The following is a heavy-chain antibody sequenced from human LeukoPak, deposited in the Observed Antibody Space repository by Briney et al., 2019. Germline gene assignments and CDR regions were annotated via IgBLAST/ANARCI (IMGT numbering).Heavy chain of an antibody. CDR3: ASGYDSSGYYRN. CDR2: IYYSGST. CDR1: GGSISSYY. Sequence: SSETLSLTCTVSGGSISSYYWSWIRQPPGKGLEWIGYIYYSGSTNYNPSLKSRVTISVDTSKNQFSLKLSSVTAADTAVYYCASGYDSSGYYRNWGQGTLVTVSS. J-gene: IGHJ4*02. D-gene: IGHD3-22*01. V-gene: IGHV4-59*01.